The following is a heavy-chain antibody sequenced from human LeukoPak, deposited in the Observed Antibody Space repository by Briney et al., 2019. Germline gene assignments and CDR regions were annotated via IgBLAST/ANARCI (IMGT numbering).Heavy chain of an antibody. CDR3: ARDSRYHEYFQH. D-gene: IGHD1-14*01. V-gene: IGHV4-59*01. Sequence: PSETLSLTCTVSGGSISSYYWSWIRQPPGKGLEWIGYIYYSGSTNYNPSLKSRVTISVDTSKNQFSLKLSSVTAADTAVYYCARDSRYHEYFQHWGQGTLVTVSS. CDR1: GGSISSYY. CDR2: IYYSGST. J-gene: IGHJ1*01.